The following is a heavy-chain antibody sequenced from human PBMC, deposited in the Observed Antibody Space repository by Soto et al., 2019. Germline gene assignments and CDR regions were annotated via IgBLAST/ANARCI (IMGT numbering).Heavy chain of an antibody. CDR1: GFTLSTYS. D-gene: IGHD2-2*01. Sequence: GSLRLSCAASGFTLSTYSMNWVRQAPGKGLEWVSSISSSGTYIHYADSLKGRFTISRDNAKNSLYLQMISLRAEDTAVYYCARDPSDCSSTSCWGYYALDVWGQGTTVTVSS. J-gene: IGHJ6*02. CDR2: ISSSGTYI. V-gene: IGHV3-21*01. CDR3: ARDPSDCSSTSCWGYYALDV.